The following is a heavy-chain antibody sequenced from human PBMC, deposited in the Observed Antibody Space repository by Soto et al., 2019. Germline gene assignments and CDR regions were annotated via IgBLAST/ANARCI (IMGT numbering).Heavy chain of an antibody. D-gene: IGHD3-3*01. CDR3: AKGLGFLEWLLRDYYYYGMDV. CDR1: GFTFSSYG. Sequence: GGSLRLSCAASGFTFSSYGMHWVRQAPGKGLEWVAVISYDGSNKYYADSVKGRFTISRDNSKNTLYLQMNSLRAEDTAVYYCAKGLGFLEWLLRDYYYYGMDVWGQGTTVTVSS. CDR2: ISYDGSNK. J-gene: IGHJ6*02. V-gene: IGHV3-30*18.